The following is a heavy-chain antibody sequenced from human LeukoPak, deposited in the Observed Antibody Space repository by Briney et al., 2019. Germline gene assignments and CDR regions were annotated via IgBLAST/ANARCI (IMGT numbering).Heavy chain of an antibody. CDR1: GGTFSSYA. CDR3: ARGTGEMATITTPFGY. Sequence: SVKVSCKASGGTFSSYAISWVRQAPGQGLEWMGGIIPIFGTANYAQKFQGRVTITADESTSTAYMELSSLRSEDTAVYYCARGTGEMATITTPFGYWGQGTLVTVSS. CDR2: IIPIFGTA. V-gene: IGHV1-69*13. D-gene: IGHD5-24*01. J-gene: IGHJ4*02.